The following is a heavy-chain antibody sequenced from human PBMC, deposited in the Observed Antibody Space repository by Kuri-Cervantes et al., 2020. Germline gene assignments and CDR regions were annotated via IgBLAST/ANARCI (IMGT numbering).Heavy chain of an antibody. CDR2: ISWNSGSI. CDR1: GLTFDDYA. D-gene: IGHD3-22*01. V-gene: IGHV3-9*01. CDR3: AKDYDSSGYYYFDY. Sequence: LSLTCAASGLTFDDYAMHWVRQAPGKGLEWVSGISWNSGSIGYADSVKGRFTISRDNAKNSLYLQMNSLRAEDTALYYCAKDYDSSGYYYFDYWGQGTLVTVSS. J-gene: IGHJ4*02.